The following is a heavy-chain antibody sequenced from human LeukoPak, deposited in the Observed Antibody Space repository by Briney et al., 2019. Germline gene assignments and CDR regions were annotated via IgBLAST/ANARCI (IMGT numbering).Heavy chain of an antibody. CDR2: ISGSGGST. CDR1: GFTFSSYA. V-gene: IGHV3-23*01. D-gene: IGHD3-3*01. Sequence: GGSLRLSCAASGFTFSSYAMSWVRQAPGKGLEWVSAISGSGGSTYYADSVKGGFTISRDNSKNTLYLQMNSLRAEDTAVYYCAKDRADFWSRRDAFDIWGQGTMVTVSS. CDR3: AKDRADFWSRRDAFDI. J-gene: IGHJ3*02.